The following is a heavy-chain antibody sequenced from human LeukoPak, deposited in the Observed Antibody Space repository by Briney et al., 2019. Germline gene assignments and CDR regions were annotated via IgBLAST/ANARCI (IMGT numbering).Heavy chain of an antibody. CDR1: GFTFSSSA. V-gene: IGHV3-23*01. D-gene: IGHD6-19*01. CDR3: AKGGSSGPPRDYFDY. J-gene: IGHJ4*02. Sequence: PGGSLRLSCAASGFTFSSSAMSWVRQAPGKGLEWVSAISGSGGSTYYADSVKGRFTISRDNSKNTLYLQMNSLRAEDTAVYYCAKGGSSGPPRDYFDYWGQGTLVTVSS. CDR2: ISGSGGST.